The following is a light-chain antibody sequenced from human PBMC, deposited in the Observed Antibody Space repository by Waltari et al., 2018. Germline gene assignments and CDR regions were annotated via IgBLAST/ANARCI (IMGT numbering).Light chain of an antibody. V-gene: IGKV3-11*01. CDR1: QSVSSY. CDR2: DAS. CDR3: QQRSNWPSFT. J-gene: IGKJ3*01. Sequence: EIVLTQSPATLSLSPGERATLPCRASQSVSSYLAWYPQKPGQAPRLLIYDASNRATGIPARFSGSGSGTDFTLTISSLEPEDFAVYYCQQRSNWPSFTFGPGTKVDIK.